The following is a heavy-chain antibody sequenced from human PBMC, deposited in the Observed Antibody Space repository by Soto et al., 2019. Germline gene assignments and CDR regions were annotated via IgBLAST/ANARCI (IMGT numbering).Heavy chain of an antibody. CDR1: GYTFTGYY. CDR3: ARGSSYSSPPQSYNWFDP. Sequence: ASVKVSCKASGYTFTGYYMHWVRQAPGQGLEWMGWINPNSGGTNYAQKFQGWVTMTRDTSISTAYMELSRLRSDDTAVYYCARGSSYSSPPQSYNWFDPWGQGTLVTVSS. CDR2: INPNSGGT. V-gene: IGHV1-2*04. J-gene: IGHJ5*02. D-gene: IGHD6-13*01.